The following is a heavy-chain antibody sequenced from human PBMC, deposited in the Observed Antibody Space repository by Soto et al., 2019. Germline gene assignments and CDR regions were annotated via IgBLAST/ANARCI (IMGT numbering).Heavy chain of an antibody. J-gene: IGHJ4*02. D-gene: IGHD2-15*01. Sequence: GGSLRLSCAASGFTFSSYAMGWVRQGPGKGLEWVVVVSIGGSTHYADSVRGRFTISRDNSKNTLSLQMNSLTAEDTAVYFCAKRRGAGGHFDYWGQGALVTVSS. V-gene: IGHV3-23*01. CDR2: VSIGGST. CDR1: GFTFSSYA. CDR3: AKRRGAGGHFDY.